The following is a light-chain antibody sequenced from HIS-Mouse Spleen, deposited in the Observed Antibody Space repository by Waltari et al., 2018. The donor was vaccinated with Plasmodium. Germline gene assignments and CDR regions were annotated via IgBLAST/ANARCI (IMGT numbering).Light chain of an antibody. Sequence: SYELTQPPSVSVSPGQTARITCSGDALPKKYAYWYQQKSGQAPVLVISEDIKRPSGIPGGFSGSSSVTMSTLTISGAQVEDEADYYCYSTDSSGNHRVFGGGTKLTVL. CDR1: ALPKKY. CDR2: EDI. CDR3: YSTDSSGNHRV. J-gene: IGLJ3*02. V-gene: IGLV3-10*01.